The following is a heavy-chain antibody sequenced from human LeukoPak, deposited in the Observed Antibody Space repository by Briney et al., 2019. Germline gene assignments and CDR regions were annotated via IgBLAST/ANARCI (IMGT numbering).Heavy chain of an antibody. CDR3: ARARVYYYGSDLAFDP. J-gene: IGHJ5*02. D-gene: IGHD3-10*01. CDR1: GGSFSGYY. Sequence: SETLSLTCAVYGGSFSGYYWSWIRQPPGKGLEWIGEINHSGSTNYNPSLKSRVTISVDTSKNQFSLKLSSVTAADTAVYYCARARVYYYGSDLAFDPWGQGTLVTVSS. CDR2: INHSGST. V-gene: IGHV4-34*01.